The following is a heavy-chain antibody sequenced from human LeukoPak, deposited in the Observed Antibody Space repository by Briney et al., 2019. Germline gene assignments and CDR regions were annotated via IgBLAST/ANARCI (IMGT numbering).Heavy chain of an antibody. CDR1: GGSISSYY. CDR2: IYTSGST. V-gene: IGHV4-4*07. Sequence: PETLSLTCTVSGGSISSYYWSWIRQPAGKGLEWIGRIYTSGSTNYNPSLKSRVTMSVDTSKNQFSLQLRSLTAADTAVYYCARGGGCSDTSCYNFDYWGQGTLVTVSS. CDR3: ARGGGCSDTSCYNFDY. D-gene: IGHD2-2*02. J-gene: IGHJ4*02.